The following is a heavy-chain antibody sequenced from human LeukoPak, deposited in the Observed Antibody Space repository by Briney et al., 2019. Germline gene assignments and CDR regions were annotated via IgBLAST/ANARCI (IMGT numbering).Heavy chain of an antibody. CDR2: ISYDANNK. V-gene: IGHV3-30*18. D-gene: IGHD1-14*01. CDR1: AFTFRTYG. J-gene: IGHJ4*02. CDR3: AKDRHPARTDGYYFDY. Sequence: PGRSLRLSCAASAFTFRTYGMHWVRQAPGKGLEWVAVISYDANNKYYADSVKGRFTISRDNYKNTLYLQMNSLRAEDTAVYYCAKDRHPARTDGYYFDYWGQGTLVTVSS.